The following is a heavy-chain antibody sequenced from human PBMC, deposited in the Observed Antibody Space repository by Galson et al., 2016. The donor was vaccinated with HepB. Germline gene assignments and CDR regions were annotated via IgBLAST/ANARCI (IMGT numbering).Heavy chain of an antibody. CDR2: ISWDRGNI. CDR1: DHTFEDYA. V-gene: IGHV3-9*01. CDR3: ARASLIGEIFDS. D-gene: IGHD3-16*01. Sequence: SLRLSCATSDHTFEDYAMHWVRQVPGKGLEWVSGISWDRGNIGYGDSVKGRFVISRDNAEKSLYLQMSGLRTEDTAVYFCARASLIGEIFDSWGRGTLVTVS. J-gene: IGHJ4*02.